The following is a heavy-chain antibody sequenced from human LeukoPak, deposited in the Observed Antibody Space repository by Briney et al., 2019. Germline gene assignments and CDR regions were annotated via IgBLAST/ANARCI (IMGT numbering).Heavy chain of an antibody. CDR1: GFTFSIDA. Sequence: VGGLRVSSAASGFTFSIDAMSSGPQAPGEGVGWGSAISGSGGSTYYADSVKGRFTISRDNSKNTLYLQMNSLRAEDTAVYYCAKDNTGIAARLVPDYWGQGTLVTVSS. J-gene: IGHJ4*02. D-gene: IGHD6-6*01. CDR3: AKDNTGIAARLVPDY. V-gene: IGHV3-23*01. CDR2: ISGSGGST.